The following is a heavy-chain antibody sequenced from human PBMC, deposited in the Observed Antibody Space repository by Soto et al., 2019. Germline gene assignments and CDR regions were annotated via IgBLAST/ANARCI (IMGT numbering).Heavy chain of an antibody. D-gene: IGHD3-22*01. CDR2: IYYSGST. Sequence: SETLSLTCTVSGGSISSSSYYWGWIRQPPGKGLEWIGSIYYSGSTYYNPSLKSRVTISVDTSKNQFSLKLSSVTAADTAVYYCARQAFSGYDLYYYDSSGLPDYWGQGTLVTVSS. CDR3: ARQAFSGYDLYYYDSSGLPDY. V-gene: IGHV4-39*01. CDR1: GGSISSSSYY. J-gene: IGHJ4*02.